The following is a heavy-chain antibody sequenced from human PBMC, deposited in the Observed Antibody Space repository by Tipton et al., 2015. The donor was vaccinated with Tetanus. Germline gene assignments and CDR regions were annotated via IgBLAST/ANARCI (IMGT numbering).Heavy chain of an antibody. CDR1: GGFLFSGSFY. CDR3: ARQADNWFDP. D-gene: IGHD6-25*01. V-gene: IGHV4-39*01. CDR2: IYYNGNT. Sequence: TLSLTCSVSGGFLFSGSFYWAWIRQPPGKGLEWIGQIYYNGNTYYLSSLKSRVTISADTSNNQFSLSLRSVTAADTAVYYCARQADNWFDPWGQGTLVTVS. J-gene: IGHJ5*02.